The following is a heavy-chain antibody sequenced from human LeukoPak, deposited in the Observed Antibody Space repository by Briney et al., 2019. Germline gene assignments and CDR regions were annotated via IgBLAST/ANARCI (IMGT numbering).Heavy chain of an antibody. CDR3: VQEPYSRSRFA. J-gene: IGHJ5*02. CDR2: ISTDVSDT. Sequence: SGGSMRLSCAASGFTFSSYWMRWVRQAPGKGLVWVSYISTDVSDTGYADSVKGRFTISRDNAKNTLYLQMNSLRAEDTAVYYCVQEPYSRSRFAWDQGSQVTVSS. CDR1: GFTFSSYW. V-gene: IGHV3-74*01. D-gene: IGHD4-11*01.